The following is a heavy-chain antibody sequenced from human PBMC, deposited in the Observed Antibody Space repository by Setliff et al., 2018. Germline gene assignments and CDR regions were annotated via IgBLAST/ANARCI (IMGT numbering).Heavy chain of an antibody. CDR3: ARELAGIISGSYYPDAFDI. CDR2: ISSSSSYI. J-gene: IGHJ3*02. D-gene: IGHD1-26*01. V-gene: IGHV3-21*01. Sequence: RLSCAASGFTFSSYSMNWVRQAPGEGLEWVSSISSSSSYIYYADSVKGRFTISRDNAKNSLYLQMNSLRAEDTAVYYCARELAGIISGSYYPDAFDIWGQGTMVTVSS. CDR1: GFTFSSYS.